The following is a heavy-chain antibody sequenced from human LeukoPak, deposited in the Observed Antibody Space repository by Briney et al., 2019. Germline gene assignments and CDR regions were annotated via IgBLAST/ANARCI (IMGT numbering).Heavy chain of an antibody. J-gene: IGHJ4*02. Sequence: TGGSLRLSCAASGFTFSSYSMNWVRQAPGKGLEWVSCISPSSSYTYHADSVKGRFTISRDNAKNSLYLQMNSLRAEDTAVYYCARSRGDSYGLNYFDYWGLGTLVTVSS. D-gene: IGHD5-18*01. CDR1: GFTFSSYS. CDR3: ARSRGDSYGLNYFDY. V-gene: IGHV3-21*01. CDR2: ISPSSSYT.